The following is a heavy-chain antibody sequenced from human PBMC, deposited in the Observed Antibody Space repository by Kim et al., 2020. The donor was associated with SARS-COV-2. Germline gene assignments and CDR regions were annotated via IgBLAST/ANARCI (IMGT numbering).Heavy chain of an antibody. J-gene: IGHJ4*02. Sequence: GGSLRLSCAASGFTFSSYSMNWVRQAPGKGLEWVSSISSSSSYIYYADSVKGRFTISRDNAKNSLYLQMNSLRAEDTAVYYCARAVPSGYSGYDQGGQGTLVTVSS. D-gene: IGHD5-12*01. CDR1: GFTFSSYS. CDR2: ISSSSSYI. CDR3: ARAVPSGYSGYDQ. V-gene: IGHV3-21*01.